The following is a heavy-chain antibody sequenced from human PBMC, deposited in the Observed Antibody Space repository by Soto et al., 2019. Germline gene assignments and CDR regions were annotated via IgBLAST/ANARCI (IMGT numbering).Heavy chain of an antibody. D-gene: IGHD3-3*01. V-gene: IGHV1-2*02. CDR1: GYTFTGYY. J-gene: IGHJ4*02. CDR3: ARGGTIFGVVRRAFYDY. CDR2: INPNSGGT. Sequence: QVQLVQSGAEVKKPGASVKVSCKASGYTFTGYYMHWVRQAPGQGLEWMGWINPNSGGTNYAQKFQGRVTMTRDTSISTAYMELSRLRSDDTAVYYCARGGTIFGVVRRAFYDYWGQGTLVTVSS.